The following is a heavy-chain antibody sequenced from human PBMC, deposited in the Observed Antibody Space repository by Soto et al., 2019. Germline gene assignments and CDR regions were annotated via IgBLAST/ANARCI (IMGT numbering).Heavy chain of an antibody. CDR1: GYNFANHW. CDR2: ILPGDSYT. Sequence: GESLKISCNGSGYNFANHWIGWVRQMPGKGLEWMGIILPGDSYTTYSPSFQGQVTVSADQSISTVYLQWSSLKASDTAMYYCATLAGTGSYRDLYFDNWGQGTPVTV. CDR3: ATLAGTGSYRDLYFDN. V-gene: IGHV5-51*01. D-gene: IGHD1-26*01. J-gene: IGHJ4*02.